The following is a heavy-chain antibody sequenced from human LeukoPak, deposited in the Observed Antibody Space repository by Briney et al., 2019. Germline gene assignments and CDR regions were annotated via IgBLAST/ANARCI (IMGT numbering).Heavy chain of an antibody. V-gene: IGHV3-23*01. CDR3: AKAHSGSFHSGIH. CDR2: ISGGGDIT. CDR1: GFTFSSYA. D-gene: IGHD1-26*01. J-gene: IGHJ4*02. Sequence: LPGGSLRLSCAASGFTFSSYAMNWVRQAPGKGLEWVSAISGGGDITYYAGSVKGRFTISRDNSKNTLYLQVSSLRADDTAVYYCAKAHSGSFHSGIHWGQGTLVTVSS.